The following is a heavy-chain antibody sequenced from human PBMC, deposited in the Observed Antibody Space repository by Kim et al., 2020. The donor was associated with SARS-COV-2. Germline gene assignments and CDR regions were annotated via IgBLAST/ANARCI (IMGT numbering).Heavy chain of an antibody. J-gene: IGHJ6*02. CDR1: GYSFTSYW. Sequence: GESLKISCKGSGYSFTSYWISWVRQMPGKGLEWMGRIDPSDSYTNYSPSFQGHVTISADKSISTAYLQWSSLKASDTAMYYCARHRLLRSIWGLGTRKNYYYYGMDVWGQGTTVTVSS. CDR3: ARHRLLRSIWGLGTRKNYYYYGMDV. D-gene: IGHD3-3*01. CDR2: IDPSDSYT. V-gene: IGHV5-10-1*01.